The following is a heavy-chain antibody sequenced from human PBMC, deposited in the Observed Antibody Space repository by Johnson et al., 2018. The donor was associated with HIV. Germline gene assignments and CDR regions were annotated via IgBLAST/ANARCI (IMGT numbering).Heavy chain of an antibody. CDR3: TTDDVVPPAFDI. J-gene: IGHJ3*02. CDR1: GFTFSDYY. Sequence: QVQLVESGGGLVKPGGSLRLSCAASGFTFSDYYMNWIRHAPGKGLEWVAFIRYDGSNKYYADSVKGRFTISRDNSKNTLYLQMNSLRAEYTAVYYCTTDDVVPPAFDIWGQGTMVTVSS. D-gene: IGHD2-15*01. V-gene: IGHV3-30*02. CDR2: IRYDGSNK.